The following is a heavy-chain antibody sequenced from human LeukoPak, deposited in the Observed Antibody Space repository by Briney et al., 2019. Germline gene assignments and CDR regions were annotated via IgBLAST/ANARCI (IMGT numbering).Heavy chain of an antibody. Sequence: SETLSLTCTVSGGSISSSSYYWGWIRQPPGKGLEWIGSIYYSGSTYYNPSLKSRVTISVDTSKNQFSLKLSSVTAADTAVYYCARVISRVFDIWGQGTMVTLSS. D-gene: IGHD2/OR15-2a*01. CDR3: ARVISRVFDI. J-gene: IGHJ3*02. CDR1: GGSISSSSYY. CDR2: IYYSGST. V-gene: IGHV4-39*07.